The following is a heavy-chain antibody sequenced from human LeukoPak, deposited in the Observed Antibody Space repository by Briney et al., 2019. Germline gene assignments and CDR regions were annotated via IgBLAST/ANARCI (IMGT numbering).Heavy chain of an antibody. CDR1: GFTFSSYS. Sequence: PGGSLRLSCTASGFTFSSYSMNWVRQAPGKGLEWVSSISSSSSYIYYADSVKGRFTISRDNAKNSLYLQMNSLRAEDTAVYYCARGGQAYSFYGMDVWGQGTTVTVSS. CDR2: ISSSSSYI. V-gene: IGHV3-21*04. J-gene: IGHJ6*02. CDR3: ARGGQAYSFYGMDV. D-gene: IGHD4-11*01.